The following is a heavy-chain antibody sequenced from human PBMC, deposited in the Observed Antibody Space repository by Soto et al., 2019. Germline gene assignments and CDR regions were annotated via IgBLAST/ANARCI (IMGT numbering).Heavy chain of an antibody. D-gene: IGHD3-16*01. CDR1: GGTSVRPY. Sequence: CAGAGGTSVRPYRGWLRPPPGKGPEGIGYVYYAGATNYNPSLESRVTISPATSRNQFSLNLRSVTAADTAVYYWARVMGDWGTYYYYYGLDGWGPGTTVTLSS. V-gene: IGHV4-59*11. J-gene: IGHJ6*02. CDR3: ARVMGDWGTYYYYYGLDG. CDR2: VYYAGAT.